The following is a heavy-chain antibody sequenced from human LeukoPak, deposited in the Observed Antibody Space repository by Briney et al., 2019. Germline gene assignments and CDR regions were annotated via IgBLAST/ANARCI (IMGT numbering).Heavy chain of an antibody. D-gene: IGHD6-6*01. J-gene: IGHJ4*02. V-gene: IGHV3-53*01. CDR2: IYSGGST. CDR1: GFTVSSNY. CDR3: ARDKGTSYLSSFDY. Sequence: GGSLRLSCAASGFTVSSNYMSWVRQAPGKGLEWVSVIYSGGSTYYADSVKGRFTISRDNSKNTLYLQMNSLRAEDTAVYYCARDKGTSYLSSFDYWGQGTLVTVSS.